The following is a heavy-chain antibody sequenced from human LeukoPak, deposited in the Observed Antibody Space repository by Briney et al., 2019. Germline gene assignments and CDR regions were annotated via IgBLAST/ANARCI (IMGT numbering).Heavy chain of an antibody. D-gene: IGHD2/OR15-2a*01. V-gene: IGHV3-74*01. CDR2: IKTDGTTT. Sequence: GGSLRLSCAASGFAFSNFWMHWVRQAPGKGLVWVSSIKTDGTTTVYADSVKGRFTISRDNAKNTLYLQMKSLRAEDTAVYFCAREADPRLYASSLPDHGGEGTPVSVSS. J-gene: IGHJ4*01. CDR1: GFAFSNFW. CDR3: AREADPRLYASSLPDH.